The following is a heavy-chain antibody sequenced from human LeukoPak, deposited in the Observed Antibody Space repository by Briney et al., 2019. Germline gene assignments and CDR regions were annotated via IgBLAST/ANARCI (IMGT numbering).Heavy chain of an antibody. CDR1: GVSFSTYY. CDR2: TYSSGNT. D-gene: IGHD1-26*01. V-gene: IGHV4-4*07. CDR3: ARERGILRGDAFDI. J-gene: IGHJ3*02. Sequence: SETLSLTCTASGVSFSTYYWTWLRQPAGKGLEXXXRTYSSGNTNYNPSLESRVTMSIDTSKNQFSLKLTSVTAADTAVYYCARERGILRGDAFDIWGQGTVVTVSS.